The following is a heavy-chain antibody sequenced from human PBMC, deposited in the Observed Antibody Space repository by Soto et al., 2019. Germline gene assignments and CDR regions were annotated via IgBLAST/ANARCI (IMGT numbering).Heavy chain of an antibody. CDR2: ISGYNGKT. CDR3: ARDETYTAGWYFEH. D-gene: IGHD6-19*01. V-gene: IGHV1-18*01. Sequence: QVQLVQSGAEVKKRGASVKVSCKASGYMFNSYGMSWLRQAPGQGLEWIGWISGYNGKTDLAQQFQGRVTMTTEAATSTVYMEVTSLRFDDTALYYCARDETYTAGWYFEHWGQGTLVTVPS. CDR1: GYMFNSYG. J-gene: IGHJ4*02.